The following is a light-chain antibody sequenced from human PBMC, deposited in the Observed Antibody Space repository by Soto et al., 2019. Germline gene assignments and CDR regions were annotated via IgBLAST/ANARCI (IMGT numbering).Light chain of an antibody. J-gene: IGLJ2*01. V-gene: IGLV2-11*01. CDR1: SSDVGAYNY. Sequence: QSALTQPPSASGSPGQSVTISCTGTSSDVGAYNYVSWYQQHPGKAPKLMIYDVSKRPSGVPYRFSGSKSANTASLTISGLQAEDEADYYCCSYAGTYTPLFGGGTKLTVL. CDR3: CSYAGTYTPL. CDR2: DVS.